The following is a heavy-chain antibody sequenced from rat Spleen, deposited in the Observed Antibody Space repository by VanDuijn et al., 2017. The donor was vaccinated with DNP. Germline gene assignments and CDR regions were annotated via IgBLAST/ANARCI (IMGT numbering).Heavy chain of an antibody. CDR1: GFTFSDYY. CDR3: ARHRTIMPYYYAMDA. Sequence: EVLLVESDGGLVQPGRSLKLSCAVSGFTFSDYYMAWVRQAPAKGLEWVATLSYNGGTPYYRDSVKGRFTIPRDNAQSTIYLQMDSLRSEDTATYYCARHRTIMPYYYAMDAWGQGVMVTVSS. V-gene: IGHV5-7*01. CDR2: LSYNGGTP. J-gene: IGHJ4*01. D-gene: IGHD1-12*01.